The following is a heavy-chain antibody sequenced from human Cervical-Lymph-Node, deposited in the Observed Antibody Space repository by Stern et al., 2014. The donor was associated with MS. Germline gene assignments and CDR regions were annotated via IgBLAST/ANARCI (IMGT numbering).Heavy chain of an antibody. Sequence: VQLVESGGGVVQPGRSLRLSCTGSGFPFSMYAIHWVLPAPGKGLERVAVISSDGSNRYYADSVQGRFTISRDNSKNTVFLQMNSLRADDTAMFYCAREQLGLFAYYGLDIWGQGTTVTVSS. CDR3: AREQLGLFAYYGLDI. V-gene: IGHV3-30*04. CDR2: ISSDGSNR. D-gene: IGHD6-6*01. CDR1: GFPFSMYA. J-gene: IGHJ6*02.